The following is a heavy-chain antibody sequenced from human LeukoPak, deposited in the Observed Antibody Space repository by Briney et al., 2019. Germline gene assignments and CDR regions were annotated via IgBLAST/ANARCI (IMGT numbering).Heavy chain of an antibody. J-gene: IGHJ4*02. Sequence: ASVKVSCKASGYTFTGYYMHWVRQAPGQGLEWMGWINPNSGGTKSAQKFQGRVTMTRDTSISTAYMELNRLRSDDTAVYYCARAGGLLWQLVPDYWGQGALVTVSS. CDR2: INPNSGGT. CDR1: GYTFTGYY. CDR3: ARAGGLLWQLVPDY. D-gene: IGHD6-6*01. V-gene: IGHV1-2*02.